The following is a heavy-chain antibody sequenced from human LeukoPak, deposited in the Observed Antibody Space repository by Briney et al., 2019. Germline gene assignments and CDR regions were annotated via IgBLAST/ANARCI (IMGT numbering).Heavy chain of an antibody. CDR3: ARIGYCNGGSCYWVYFDY. CDR2: IWCGGSNT. V-gene: IGHV3-33*01. D-gene: IGHD2-15*01. J-gene: IGHJ4*02. CDR1: GFTFSSYC. Sequence: GSSLRLSCAVSGFTFSSYCMQWARRAPGKGLEWLVVIWCGGSNTSYADSVGGRLTLSRDRPKLTLYLQLNRLRAEDRGVFFCARIGYCNGGSCYWVYFDYWGQGTMVTVSS.